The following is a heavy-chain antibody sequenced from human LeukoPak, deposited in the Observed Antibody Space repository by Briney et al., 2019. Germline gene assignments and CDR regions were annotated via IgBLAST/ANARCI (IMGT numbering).Heavy chain of an antibody. CDR2: ISNGNNYI. Sequence: GGSLRLSCEGSGFVFSSYSMNWVRQAPGKGLEWVSSISNGNNYIYYADSVKGRFTISRDNSKNTLYLQMNSLRAEDTAVYYCARDQGSGSYNDYAFDIWGQGTMVTVSS. CDR3: ARDQGSGSYNDYAFDI. V-gene: IGHV3-21*01. J-gene: IGHJ3*02. CDR1: GFVFSSYS. D-gene: IGHD1-26*01.